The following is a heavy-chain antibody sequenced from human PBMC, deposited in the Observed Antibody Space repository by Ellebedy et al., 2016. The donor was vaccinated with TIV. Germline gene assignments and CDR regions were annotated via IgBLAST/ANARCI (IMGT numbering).Heavy chain of an antibody. CDR2: ISNTGNT. D-gene: IGHD3-10*01. CDR1: GASISSYF. V-gene: IGHV4-59*01. Sequence: MPSETLSLTCTVSGASISSYFGSWIRQPPGKGLECTGYISNTGNTNYNPSLKSRVSISLDTSRGQFSLSLTYVTAADTAVYFCARDRRGSYDFWGQGTLIAVSS. J-gene: IGHJ4*02. CDR3: ARDRRGSYDF.